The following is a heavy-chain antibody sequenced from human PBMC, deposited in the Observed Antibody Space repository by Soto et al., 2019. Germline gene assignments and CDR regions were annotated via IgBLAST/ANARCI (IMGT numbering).Heavy chain of an antibody. V-gene: IGHV5-10-1*01. D-gene: IGHD1-26*01. CDR3: ARHGPIVGAAGLDAFDI. Sequence: PGESLKISCKGSGYSFTSYWISWVRQMPGKGLEWMGRIDPSDSYTNYSPSFQGHVTISADKSISTAYLQWSSLKASDTAMYYCARHGPIVGAAGLDAFDIWGQGTMVTVSS. J-gene: IGHJ3*02. CDR2: IDPSDSYT. CDR1: GYSFTSYW.